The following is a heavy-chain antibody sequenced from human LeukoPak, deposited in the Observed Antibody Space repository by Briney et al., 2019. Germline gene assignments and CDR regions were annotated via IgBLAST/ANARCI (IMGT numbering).Heavy chain of an antibody. CDR3: ARDVPGYKDLHES. CDR1: GGSISSGSYY. CDR2: IYTSGST. V-gene: IGHV4-61*02. D-gene: IGHD5-18*01. J-gene: IGHJ5*02. Sequence: PSETLSLTCTVSGGSISSGSYYWSWIRQPAGKGLEWIGRIYTSGSTNYNPSLKSRVTISVDTSKNQFSLKLSSVTAADTAVYYCARDVPGYKDLHESWGQETLVTVSS.